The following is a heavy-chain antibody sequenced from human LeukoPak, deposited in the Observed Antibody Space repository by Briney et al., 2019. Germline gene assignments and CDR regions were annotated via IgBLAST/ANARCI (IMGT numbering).Heavy chain of an antibody. J-gene: IGHJ3*02. CDR3: ARSRGYYNAFDI. V-gene: IGHV3-11*04. Sequence: GGSLRLSCAASGFTFGDYYMSWIRQAPGKGLEWVSYISSSGSTIYYADSMKGRFTNSRDNAKNSLYLQMNSLRAEDTAVYYCARSRGYYNAFDIWGQGTVVTVSS. D-gene: IGHD3-22*01. CDR1: GFTFGDYY. CDR2: ISSSGSTI.